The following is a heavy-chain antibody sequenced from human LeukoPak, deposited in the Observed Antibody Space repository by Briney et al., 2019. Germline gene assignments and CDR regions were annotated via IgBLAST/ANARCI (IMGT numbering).Heavy chain of an antibody. J-gene: IGHJ4*02. CDR1: GYTFTSYG. CDR3: AISGYSYGYLYFDY. CDR2: ISAYNGNT. D-gene: IGHD5-18*01. V-gene: IGHV1-18*01. Sequence: ASVKVSCKASGYTFTSYGISWVRQAPGQGLEWMGWISAYNGNTNYAQKLQGRVTMTTDTSTSTAYMELRSLRSDDTAVYYCAISGYSYGYLYFDYWGQGTLVTISS.